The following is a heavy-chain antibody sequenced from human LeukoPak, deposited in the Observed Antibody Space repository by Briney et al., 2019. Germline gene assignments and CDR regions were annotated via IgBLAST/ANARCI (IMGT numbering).Heavy chain of an antibody. J-gene: IGHJ6*02. CDR1: GGSISSSSYY. D-gene: IGHD3-22*01. V-gene: IGHV4-39*01. CDR3: ASSSGGYSGTEYYYYYGMDV. Sequence: NPSETLSLTCTVSGGSISSSSYYWGWIRQPPGKGLEWIGSIYYSGSTYYNPSLKSRVTTSVDTSKNQFSLKLSSVTAADTAVYYCASSSGGYSGTEYYYYYGMDVWGQGTTVTVSS. CDR2: IYYSGST.